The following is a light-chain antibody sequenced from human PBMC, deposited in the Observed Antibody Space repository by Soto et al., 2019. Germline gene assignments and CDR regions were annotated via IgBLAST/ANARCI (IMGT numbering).Light chain of an antibody. CDR3: QQYNSYSRT. CDR1: QSISSW. V-gene: IGKV1-5*01. Sequence: DIQMTQSPSTLSASVGDRVTITCRASQSISSWLAWYQQKPGKAPNLLLYAASSLKSGVPSRFSGSGSGTEFTLTISSLQPDDFATYYCQQYNSYSRTFGQGTKVEIK. CDR2: AAS. J-gene: IGKJ1*01.